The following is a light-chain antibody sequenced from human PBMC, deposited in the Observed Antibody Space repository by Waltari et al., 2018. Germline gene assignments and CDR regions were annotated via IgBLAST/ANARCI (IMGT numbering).Light chain of an antibody. J-gene: IGLJ3*02. V-gene: IGLV4-69*01. Sequence: QLVLTQSPSASASLGASVKLTCTLSSGHSSNVIAWLQQQPEKGPGYLMKVNSDGSHSKGDKSPDRFSGSSSGAEHYRTSSSLQSEDEADDYCQTGGHGTWVFGGGTKLTVL. CDR2: VNSDGSH. CDR3: QTGGHGTWV. CDR1: SGHSSNV.